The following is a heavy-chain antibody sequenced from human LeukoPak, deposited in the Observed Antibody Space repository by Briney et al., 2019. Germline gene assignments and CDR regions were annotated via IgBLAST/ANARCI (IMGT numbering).Heavy chain of an antibody. V-gene: IGHV1-24*01. D-gene: IGHD2-2*02. Sequence: ASVKVSCKVSGYTLTELSMHWVRQAPGKGLEWMGGFDPEDGETIYAQKFQGRVTMTEDTSTDTAYMELSSLRSEDTAVYYCATDRYCSCTSCYRAIDYWGQGTLVTVSS. CDR1: GYTLTELS. CDR3: ATDRYCSCTSCYRAIDY. J-gene: IGHJ4*02. CDR2: FDPEDGET.